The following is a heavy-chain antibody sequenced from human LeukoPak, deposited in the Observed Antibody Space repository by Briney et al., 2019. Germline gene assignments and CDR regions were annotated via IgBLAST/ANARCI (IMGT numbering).Heavy chain of an antibody. CDR2: IHHSGST. V-gene: IGHV4-4*02. D-gene: IGHD1-26*01. Sequence: SGTLSLTCAVSGGSISSGNWWSWVRPSPGKGLEWIGEIHHSGSTKYNPSLKSRLTMSVDKSKNQFSLKLSSVTAADTAVYYCARDRHQSGSYYYYGMDVWGQGTTVTVSS. J-gene: IGHJ6*02. CDR1: GGSISSGNW. CDR3: ARDRHQSGSYYYYGMDV.